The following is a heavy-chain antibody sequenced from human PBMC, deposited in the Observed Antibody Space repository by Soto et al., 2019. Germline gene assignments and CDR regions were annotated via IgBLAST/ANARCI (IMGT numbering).Heavy chain of an antibody. CDR3: AASIFYYGMDV. Sequence: GESLKISCKGSGYTFTNYWIGWVRQMPGKGLEWMGIIYPGDSDTKYNPSFQGQVNISADKSITTTYLQWSSLKASDTAIYYCAASIFYYGMDVWGQGTTVTVSS. CDR1: GYTFTNYW. CDR2: IYPGDSDT. V-gene: IGHV5-51*01. J-gene: IGHJ6*02.